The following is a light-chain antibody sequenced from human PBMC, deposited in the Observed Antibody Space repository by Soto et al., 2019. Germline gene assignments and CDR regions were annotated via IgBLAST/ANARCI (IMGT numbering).Light chain of an antibody. CDR2: KIS. CDR3: MQSSHWPYT. Sequence: DVVMTQSPLSLPVTLGQPASISCRSSQSVVYVDGNIYLDWFQQKPGQSPRRLIYKISNRDSGVPDRFSGSGSGTDFTLTISRVEAEDVAIYYCMQSSHWPYTFGQGTKLEIK. V-gene: IGKV2-30*01. CDR1: QSVVYVDGNIY. J-gene: IGKJ2*01.